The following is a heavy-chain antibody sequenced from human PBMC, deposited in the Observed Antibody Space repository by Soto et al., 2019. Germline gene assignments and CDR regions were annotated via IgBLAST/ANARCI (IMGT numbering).Heavy chain of an antibody. Sequence: ASVKVSCKASGYTFTGYYMHWVRQAPGQGLEWMGWINPNSGGTNYAQKFQGWVTMTRDTSISTAYMELSRLRSDDTAVYYCARERITIFGVAKGPPGFDAFDIWGQGTMVTVSS. CDR1: GYTFTGYY. CDR3: ARERITIFGVAKGPPGFDAFDI. CDR2: INPNSGGT. V-gene: IGHV1-2*04. J-gene: IGHJ3*02. D-gene: IGHD3-3*01.